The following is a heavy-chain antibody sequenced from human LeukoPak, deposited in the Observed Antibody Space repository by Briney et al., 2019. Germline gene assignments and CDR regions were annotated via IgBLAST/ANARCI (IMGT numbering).Heavy chain of an antibody. V-gene: IGHV3-23*01. CDR2: ITGSGGST. J-gene: IGHJ4*02. D-gene: IGHD1-14*01. CDR3: ARGGIGGYFDY. Sequence: GGSLRLSCAASGFTFSNFAMSWVRQVPGKGLEWVSGITGSGGSTYYADSVKGRFSISRDNSKNTLYLQMSSLRAEDTAVYYCARGGIGGYFDYWGQGTLVTVSS. CDR1: GFTFSNFA.